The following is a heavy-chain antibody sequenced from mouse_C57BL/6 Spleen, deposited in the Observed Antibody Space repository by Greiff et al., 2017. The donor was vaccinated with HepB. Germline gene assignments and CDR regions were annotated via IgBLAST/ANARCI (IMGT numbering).Heavy chain of an antibody. CDR1: GFTFTDYY. CDR3: ARDYGSYFDY. V-gene: IGHV7-3*01. Sequence: EVQVVESGGGLVQPGGSLSLSCAASGFTFTDYYMSWVRQPPGKALEWLGFIRNKANGYTTEYSASVKGRFTISRDNSQSILYLQMNALRAEDSATYYCARDYGSYFDYWGQGTTLTVSS. CDR2: IRNKANGYTT. J-gene: IGHJ2*01. D-gene: IGHD1-1*01.